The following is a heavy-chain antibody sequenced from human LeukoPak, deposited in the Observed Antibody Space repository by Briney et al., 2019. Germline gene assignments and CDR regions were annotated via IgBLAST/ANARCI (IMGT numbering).Heavy chain of an antibody. CDR3: ARGGGITGTHFDY. J-gene: IGHJ4*02. D-gene: IGHD1-20*01. CDR1: GVSISSSNW. V-gene: IGHV4-4*02. Sequence: PSGTLSLTCAVSGVSISSSNWWHWVRQPPGNGLEWIGEIYHSGSTNYNPSLKSRVTISVDKSKNQFSLKLSSVTAADTAVYYCARGGGITGTHFDYWGQGTLVTVSS. CDR2: IYHSGST.